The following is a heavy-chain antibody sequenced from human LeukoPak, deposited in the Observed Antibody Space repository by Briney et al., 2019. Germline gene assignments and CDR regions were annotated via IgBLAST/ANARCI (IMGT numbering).Heavy chain of an antibody. J-gene: IGHJ6*03. Sequence: SETLSLTCSVSGYSISSAYYWGWIRQPPGKGLEWIGTMYHSGSTNYNPSLKSRVTISVDTSKNQFSLKLSSVTAADTAVYYCARGPTHVEMATIVDYYYMDVWGKGTTVTISS. D-gene: IGHD5-24*01. V-gene: IGHV4-38-2*02. CDR3: ARGPTHVEMATIVDYYYMDV. CDR1: GYSISSAYY. CDR2: MYHSGST.